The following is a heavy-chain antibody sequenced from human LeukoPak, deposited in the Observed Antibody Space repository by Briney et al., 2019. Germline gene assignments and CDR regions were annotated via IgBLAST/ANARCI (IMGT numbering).Heavy chain of an antibody. CDR1: GDSITSGIYY. Sequence: PSETLSLTCTVSGDSITSGIYYWTWLRQPPGQGLEGVGRIYTSGSTDYNASLKSRVTISMYTSKNQFSLNLNSGAASDPAVYYCTRSRERYFSYGACYIDLHARGGQGTPVTVSS. V-gene: IGHV4-61*02. D-gene: IGHD2-8*01. J-gene: IGHJ4*02. CDR2: IYTSGST. CDR3: TRSRERYFSYGACYIDLHAR.